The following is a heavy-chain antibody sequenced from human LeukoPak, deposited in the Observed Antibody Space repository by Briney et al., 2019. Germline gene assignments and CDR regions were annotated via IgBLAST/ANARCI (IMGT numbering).Heavy chain of an antibody. Sequence: GGSLRLSCAASGFSFSSYSMNWVRQAPGKGLEWVSSISSSSSYVYYAASVKGRFTISRDNAKNSLYLQMNSLRAEDTAVYYCARVGCSGGSCYNYYYYGMDVWGQGTTVTVSS. V-gene: IGHV3-21*01. CDR3: ARVGCSGGSCYNYYYYGMDV. CDR1: GFSFSSYS. D-gene: IGHD2-15*01. J-gene: IGHJ6*02. CDR2: ISSSSSYV.